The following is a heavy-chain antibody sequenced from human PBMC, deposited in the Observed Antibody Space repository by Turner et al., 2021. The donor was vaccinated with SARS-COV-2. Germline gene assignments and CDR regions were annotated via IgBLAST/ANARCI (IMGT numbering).Heavy chain of an antibody. J-gene: IGHJ4*02. V-gene: IGHV3-30*18. CDR2: IAYDGNNK. D-gene: IGHD4-4*01. CDR3: AKQLGRYSNPMYYFDY. CDR1: GFTFSSYG. Sequence: QVQMVECGGGVVRPGRSLRLSCSASGFTFSSYGMHWVRQAPGKGLEWVAVIAYDGNNKYYADSVKGRLTISRDKSKNTLYLQMNSLRAEDTAVYYCAKQLGRYSNPMYYFDYWGQGTLVTVSS.